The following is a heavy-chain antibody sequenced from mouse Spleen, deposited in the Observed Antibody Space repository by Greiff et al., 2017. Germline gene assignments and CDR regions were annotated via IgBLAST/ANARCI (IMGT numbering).Heavy chain of an antibody. V-gene: IGHV1-18*01. D-gene: IGHD1-1*02. Sequence: EVKLVESGPELVKPGASVKIPCKASGYTFTDYNMDWVKQSHGKSLEWIGDINPNNGGTIYNQKFKGKATLTVDKSSSTAYMELRSLTSEDTAVYYCARRYYGAWFAYWGQGTLVTVSA. CDR2: INPNNGGT. CDR3: ARRYYGAWFAY. J-gene: IGHJ3*01. CDR1: GYTFTDYN.